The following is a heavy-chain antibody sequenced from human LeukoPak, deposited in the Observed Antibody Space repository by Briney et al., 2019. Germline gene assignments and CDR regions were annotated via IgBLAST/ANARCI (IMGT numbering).Heavy chain of an antibody. CDR2: ISSSSSYI. J-gene: IGHJ4*02. V-gene: IGHV3-21*01. CDR1: GFTFSSYS. CDR3: ARDGLGLLEFGY. Sequence: GGSLRLSCAASGFTFSSYSMNWVRQAPGKGLEWVSSISSSSSYIYYADSVEGRFTISRDNAKNSLYLQMNSLRAEDTAVYYCARDGLGLLEFGYWGQGTLVTVSS. D-gene: IGHD3-22*01.